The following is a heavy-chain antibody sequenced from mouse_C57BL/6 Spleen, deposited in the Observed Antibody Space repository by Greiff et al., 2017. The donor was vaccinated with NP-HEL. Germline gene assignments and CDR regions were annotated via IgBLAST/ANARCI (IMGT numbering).Heavy chain of an antibody. CDR1: GYTFTSYD. CDR2: IYPRDGST. D-gene: IGHD3-2*02. Sequence: VKLMESGPELVKPGASVKLSCKASGYTFTSYDINWVKQRPGQGLEWIGWIYPRDGSTKYNEKFKGKATLTVDTSSSTAYMELHSLTSEDSAVYFCARKRNTAQVYYAMDYWGQGTSVTVSS. V-gene: IGHV1-85*01. J-gene: IGHJ4*01. CDR3: ARKRNTAQVYYAMDY.